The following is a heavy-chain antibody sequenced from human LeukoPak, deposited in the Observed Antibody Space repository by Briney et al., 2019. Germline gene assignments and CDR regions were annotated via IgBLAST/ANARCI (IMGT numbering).Heavy chain of an antibody. Sequence: PGGSLRLSCAASGFTFSSYAMSWVRQAPGKGLEWVAVIWYDGSNKYYADSVKGRFTISRDNSKNTLYLQMNSLRAEDTAVYYCARGGIAVAGPIDYWGQGTLVTVSS. CDR3: ARGGIAVAGPIDY. CDR2: IWYDGSNK. V-gene: IGHV3-33*08. CDR1: GFTFSSYA. J-gene: IGHJ4*02. D-gene: IGHD6-19*01.